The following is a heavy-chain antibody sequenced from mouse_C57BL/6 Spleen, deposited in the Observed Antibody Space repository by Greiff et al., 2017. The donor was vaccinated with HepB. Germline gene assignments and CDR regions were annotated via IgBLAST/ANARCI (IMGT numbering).Heavy chain of an antibody. Sequence: QVQLQQPGAELVKPGDSVKLSCKASGYTFTSYWMHRVKQRPGQGLEWIGMIHPNSGSTNYNEKFKSKATLTVDKSSSTAYMQLSSLTSEYSAVYYCATTVVAFYFDYWGQGTTLTVSS. J-gene: IGHJ2*01. V-gene: IGHV1-64*01. D-gene: IGHD1-1*01. CDR3: ATTVVAFYFDY. CDR2: IHPNSGST. CDR1: GYTFTSYW.